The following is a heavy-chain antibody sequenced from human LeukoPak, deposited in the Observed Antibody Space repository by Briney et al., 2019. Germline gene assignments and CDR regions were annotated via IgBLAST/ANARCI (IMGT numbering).Heavy chain of an antibody. CDR3: AKDIRKAVAGSIFDY. D-gene: IGHD6-19*01. CDR1: GFTFSSYA. V-gene: IGHV3-23*01. Sequence: PGASLRLSCAASGFTFSSYAMSWVRQAPGKGLEWVSAISGSGGSTYYADSVKGRFTISRDNSKNTLYLQMNSLRAEDMAVYYCAKDIRKAVAGSIFDYWGQGTLVTVSS. J-gene: IGHJ4*02. CDR2: ISGSGGST.